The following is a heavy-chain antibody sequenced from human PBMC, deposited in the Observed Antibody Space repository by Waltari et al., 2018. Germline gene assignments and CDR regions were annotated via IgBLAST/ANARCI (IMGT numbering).Heavy chain of an antibody. J-gene: IGHJ4*02. CDR3: ARGWDSSSYYFDY. CDR1: GYPLPSSA. Sequence: QVQLVQSGAEVKKPGASVKVSCKASGYPLPSSAIPWVRQAPGQRLEWMGWINAGNGNTKYSQKFQGRVTITRDTSASTAYMELSSLRSEDTAVYYCARGWDSSSYYFDYWGQGTLVTVSS. V-gene: IGHV1-3*01. CDR2: INAGNGNT. D-gene: IGHD6-6*01.